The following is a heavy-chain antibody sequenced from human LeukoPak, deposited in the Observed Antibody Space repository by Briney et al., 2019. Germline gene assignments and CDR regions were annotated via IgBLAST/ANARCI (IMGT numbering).Heavy chain of an antibody. CDR2: IIPILGIA. J-gene: IGHJ6*02. CDR1: GGTFSSYA. CDR3: ARTVAAYYDMDV. Sequence: GASVKVSCKASGGTFSSYAISWVRQAPGQGLEWMGWIIPILGIANYAQKFQGRVTITADKSTSTAYMELSSLRSEDTAVYYCARTVAAYYDMDVWGQGTTVPLS. D-gene: IGHD6-13*01. V-gene: IGHV1-69*10.